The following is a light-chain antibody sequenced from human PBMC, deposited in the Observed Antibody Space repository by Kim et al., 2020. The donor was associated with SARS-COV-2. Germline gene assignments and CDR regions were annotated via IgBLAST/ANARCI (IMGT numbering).Light chain of an antibody. J-gene: IGKJ5*01. CDR2: AAS. CDR3: QQLNNYPIT. Sequence: DIQLTQSPSFLSASVGDRVTITCRASRDVDTYLAWYQQYPGSAPKLLIYAASTLQSGVPSRFSGRGSGTEFTLTISSLQPEDFGTYYCQQLNNYPITFGQGTRPEIK. V-gene: IGKV1-9*01. CDR1: RDVDTY.